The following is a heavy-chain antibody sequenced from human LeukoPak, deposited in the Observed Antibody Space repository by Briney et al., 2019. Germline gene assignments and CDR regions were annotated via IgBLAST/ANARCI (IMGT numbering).Heavy chain of an antibody. D-gene: IGHD5-18*01. J-gene: IGHJ3*02. CDR3: AREPPWVQLWFKAFDI. V-gene: IGHV3-30*04. CDR1: GFTFSSYA. CDR2: ISYDGSNK. Sequence: GRSLRLSCAASGFTFSSYAMHWVRQAPGKGLEWVAVISYDGSNKYYADSVKGRFTISRDNSKNTLYLQMNSLRAEDTAVYYCAREPPWVQLWFKAFDIWGQGTMVTVSS.